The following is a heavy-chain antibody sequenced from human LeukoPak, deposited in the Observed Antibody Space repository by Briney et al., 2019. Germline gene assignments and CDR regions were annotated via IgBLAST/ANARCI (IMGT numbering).Heavy chain of an antibody. CDR2: MNPNSGNT. V-gene: IGHV1-8*03. J-gene: IGHJ4*02. CDR3: ARFDDSSGYSDY. D-gene: IGHD3-22*01. Sequence: ASVKVSCXASGYTFTSYDINWVRQATGQGLEWMGWMNPNSGNTGYAQKFQGRVTITRNTSISTAYMELSSLRSEDTAVYYCARFDDSSGYSDYWGQGTLVTVSS. CDR1: GYTFTSYD.